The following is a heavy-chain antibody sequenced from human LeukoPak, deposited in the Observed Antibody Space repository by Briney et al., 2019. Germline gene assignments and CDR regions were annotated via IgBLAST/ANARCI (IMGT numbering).Heavy chain of an antibody. V-gene: IGHV4-34*01. CDR2: INHSGST. Sequence: SETLSLTCAVYGGSFSGYYWSWIRQPPGKGLEWIGEINHSGSTNYNPFLKSRVTISVDTSKNQFSLKLSSVTAADTAVYYCARGLFGELNGWGQGTLVTVSS. CDR3: ARGLFGELNG. J-gene: IGHJ4*02. D-gene: IGHD3-10*01. CDR1: GGSFSGYY.